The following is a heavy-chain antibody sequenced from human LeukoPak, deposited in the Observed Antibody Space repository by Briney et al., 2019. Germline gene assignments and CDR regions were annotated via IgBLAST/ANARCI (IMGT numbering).Heavy chain of an antibody. CDR2: IYHSGST. Sequence: SDTLSLTCTVSSGSISTSSYYWGWIRQPPGKGLEWFGRIYHSGSTYYNPSLKSRVTISVDTSKNQFSLKLSSVTAADTAVYYCARHYYDSSGYPLSPYYFDYWGQGTLVTVSS. J-gene: IGHJ4*02. CDR3: ARHYYDSSGYPLSPYYFDY. D-gene: IGHD3-22*01. V-gene: IGHV4-39*01. CDR1: SGSISTSSYY.